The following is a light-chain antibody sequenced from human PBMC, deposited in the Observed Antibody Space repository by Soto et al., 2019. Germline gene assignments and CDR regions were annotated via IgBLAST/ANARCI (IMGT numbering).Light chain of an antibody. CDR3: LQHNAYPRT. V-gene: IGKV1-17*01. CDR2: AAS. Sequence: DIQMTQSPSSLAASVGDRVIITCRASQGVGNEVGWYQQKPGKAPKRLIYAASTLQSGTPSRFSGSGSGTEFTLTISSLQPEDFATYFCLQHNAYPRTFGQGTRVEMK. CDR1: QGVGNE. J-gene: IGKJ1*01.